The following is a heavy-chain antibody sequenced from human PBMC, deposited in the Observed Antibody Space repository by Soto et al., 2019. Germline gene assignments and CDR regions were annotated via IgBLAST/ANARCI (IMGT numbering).Heavy chain of an antibody. Sequence: XGALRLSCSASGVAFSGNAHHWGRQPPGKGLEWFTVISYDGSNKYYADSVKGRFTFSRGNSKNTLYLQMNSLRAEDPAVYYWARGACAGDCYCHKWGQGNMVTVSS. CDR2: ISYDGSNK. J-gene: IGHJ1*01. CDR1: GVAFSGNA. D-gene: IGHD2-21*02. V-gene: IGHV3-30-3*01. CDR3: ARGACAGDCYCHK.